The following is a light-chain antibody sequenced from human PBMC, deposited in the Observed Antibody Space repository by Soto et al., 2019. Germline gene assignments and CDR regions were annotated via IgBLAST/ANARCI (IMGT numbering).Light chain of an antibody. CDR3: QQSYSNFWT. CDR1: QSISNY. V-gene: IGKV1-39*01. Sequence: DIQMTQSPSSLSASVGDRVTITCRASQSISNYLIWYQQKPGKAPELLIYAASTLQSGVPSRFRGSGSGTEFTLTISSLQPEDFATYYCQQSYSNFWTFGQGTKVDIK. J-gene: IGKJ1*01. CDR2: AAS.